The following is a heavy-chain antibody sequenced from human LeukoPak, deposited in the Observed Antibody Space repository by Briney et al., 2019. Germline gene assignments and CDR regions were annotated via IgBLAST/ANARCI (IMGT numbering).Heavy chain of an antibody. Sequence: PGGSLRLSCAASGFSFSSSEMNWVRQAPGKGLEWLSYISSSGRTIYYADSVKGRFTISRDNAKNSLYLQMNSLRAEDMALYYCAKDMSDGSGSYYVGVFDYWGQGTLVTVSS. V-gene: IGHV3-48*03. CDR1: GFSFSSSE. D-gene: IGHD3-10*01. J-gene: IGHJ4*02. CDR2: ISSSGRTI. CDR3: AKDMSDGSGSYYVGVFDY.